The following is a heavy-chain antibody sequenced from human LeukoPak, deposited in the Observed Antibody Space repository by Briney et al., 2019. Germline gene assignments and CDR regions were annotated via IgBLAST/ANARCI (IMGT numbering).Heavy chain of an antibody. J-gene: IGHJ3*01. CDR1: GGSTSTYY. D-gene: IGHD6-19*01. V-gene: IGHV4-4*07. Sequence: SETLSLTCTVSGGSTSTYYWSWIRQPAGKGLEWIGRIYTSGNPNYNPSLKSRVTMSVDTSKNQFSLKLSSVPAADTAVYYCARLAGTDAFDVWGQGTMVTVSS. CDR2: IYTSGNP. CDR3: ARLAGTDAFDV.